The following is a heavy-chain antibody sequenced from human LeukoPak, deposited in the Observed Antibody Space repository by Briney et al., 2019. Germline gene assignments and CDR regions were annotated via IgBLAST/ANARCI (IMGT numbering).Heavy chain of an antibody. CDR3: ARDQGYYYDTSGYYDAFDI. D-gene: IGHD3-22*01. CDR2: IYTSGST. V-gene: IGHV4-4*07. CDR1: GGSISSYY. J-gene: IGHJ3*02. Sequence: PSETLSLTCTVSGGSISSYYWSWIRQPPGKGLEWIGRIYTSGSTYYNPSLKGRVTMSVDTSKNQFSLKLSSVTAADTAVYYCARDQGYYYDTSGYYDAFDIWGQGTMVTVSS.